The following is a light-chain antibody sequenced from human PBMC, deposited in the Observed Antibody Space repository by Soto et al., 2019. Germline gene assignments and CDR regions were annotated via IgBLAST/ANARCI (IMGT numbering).Light chain of an antibody. CDR3: QQYGSSPRT. CDR1: QSVSSSY. J-gene: IGKJ1*01. Sequence: EIVLTQSPGTLSLSPGERATLSCRASQSVSSSYLAWYQQKPGQAPRLLIYGASNKATGIPDRFSGSGSGTDFTLTIIRLEPKDFAVYYCQQYGSSPRTFGQGTKVDIK. CDR2: GAS. V-gene: IGKV3-20*01.